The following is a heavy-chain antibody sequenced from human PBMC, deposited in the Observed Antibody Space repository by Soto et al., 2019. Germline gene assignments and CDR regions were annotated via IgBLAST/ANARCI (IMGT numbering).Heavy chain of an antibody. CDR2: IKGSHAGGTT. CDR1: GFTFTKAY. J-gene: IGHJ4*02. CDR3: ATEGGYPGSNFCGAY. V-gene: IGHV3-15*01. D-gene: IGHD1-26*01. Sequence: EVQLVESGGGLVEPGGSIRLSCVASGFTFTKAYMTWVRQAPGKGLEWVGRIKGSHAGGTTDYATSVKGRFTISRDDSKNTLYLKMNSLKTEDTSVYYCATEGGYPGSNFCGAYWGQGTLVTVSS.